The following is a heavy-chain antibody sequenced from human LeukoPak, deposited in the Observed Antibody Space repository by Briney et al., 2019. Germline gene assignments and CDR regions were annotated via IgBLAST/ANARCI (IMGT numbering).Heavy chain of an antibody. CDR3: ARDRGCSSTSCRPSDYYGMDV. CDR1: GFTFSSYA. J-gene: IGHJ6*02. Sequence: PGRSLRLSCAASGFTFSSYAMHWVRQAPGKGLGWGAVISYDGSNKYYADSVKGRFTISRDNSKNTLYLQMNSLRAEDTAVYYCARDRGCSSTSCRPSDYYGMDVWGQGPTLTVSS. D-gene: IGHD2-2*01. V-gene: IGHV3-30-3*01. CDR2: ISYDGSNK.